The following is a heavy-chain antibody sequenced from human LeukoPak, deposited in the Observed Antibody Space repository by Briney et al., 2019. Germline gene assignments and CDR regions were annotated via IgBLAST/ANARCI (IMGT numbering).Heavy chain of an antibody. CDR2: ISYDGSNK. CDR3: ARADYGNPY. D-gene: IGHD4-17*01. J-gene: IGHJ4*02. V-gene: IGHV3-30-3*01. CDR1: GFTFSSYA. Sequence: PGGSLRLSCAASGFTFSSYAMHWVRQAPGKGLEWVAVISYDGSNKYYADSVKGRFTISRDNSKNTLYLQMNSLRAEDTAVYYCARADYGNPYWGQGTLVTVSS.